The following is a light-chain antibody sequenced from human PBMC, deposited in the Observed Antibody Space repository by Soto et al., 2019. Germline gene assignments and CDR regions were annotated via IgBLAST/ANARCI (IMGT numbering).Light chain of an antibody. J-gene: IGKJ4*01. CDR1: QSVSSY. V-gene: IGKV3-11*01. CDR2: DAS. CDR3: QQRSNWPLT. Sequence: EIVLTQSPATLSLSPGERATLSCRASQSVSSYLAWYQQKPGQAPRLLIYDASNRATGIPARFSGSGAGTDITLTISSLGPEDFAVYYCQQRSNWPLTFGGGTKVEIK.